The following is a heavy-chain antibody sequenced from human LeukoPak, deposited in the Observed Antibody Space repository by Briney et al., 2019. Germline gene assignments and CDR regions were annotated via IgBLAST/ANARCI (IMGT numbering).Heavy chain of an antibody. D-gene: IGHD5/OR15-5a*01. V-gene: IGHV3-21*01. CDR2: ITSSSTYI. J-gene: IGHJ4*02. Sequence: GGSLRLSCVAYGFTFSGYAMNWVRQVPGKGLEWVSSITSSSTYIYYADSVRGRFTISRDNAKNSLYLQMNSLRAEDTAVYYCARDSVRHLDYWGQGTLVTVSS. CDR1: GFTFSGYA. CDR3: ARDSVRHLDY.